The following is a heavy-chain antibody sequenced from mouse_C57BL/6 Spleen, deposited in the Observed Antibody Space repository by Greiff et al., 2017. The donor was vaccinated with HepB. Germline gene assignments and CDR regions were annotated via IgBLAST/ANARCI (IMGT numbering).Heavy chain of an antibody. CDR3: AVLVGYYFDY. CDR1: GYSITSGYY. D-gene: IGHD2-10*02. Sequence: EVKLVESGPGLVKPSQSLSLTCSVTGYSITSGYYWNWIRQFPGNKLEWMGYISYDGSNNYNPSLKNRISITRDTSKNQFFLKLNSVTTEDTATCDCAVLVGYYFDYWGQGTTLTVSS. V-gene: IGHV3-6*01. J-gene: IGHJ2*01. CDR2: ISYDGSN.